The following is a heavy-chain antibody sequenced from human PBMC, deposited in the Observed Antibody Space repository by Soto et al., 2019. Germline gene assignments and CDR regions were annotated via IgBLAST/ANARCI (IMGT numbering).Heavy chain of an antibody. Sequence: ASLKVSCKASAGTFSSYAIRWVRQAPGQGLEWMGGIIPIFGTANYAQKFQGRVTITADKSTSTAYMELSSLRSEDTAVYYCARASVAARPLPLYYYYGMDVWRQGTTVIVYS. CDR3: ARASVAARPLPLYYYYGMDV. CDR2: IIPIFGTA. V-gene: IGHV1-69*06. D-gene: IGHD6-6*01. CDR1: AGTFSSYA. J-gene: IGHJ6*02.